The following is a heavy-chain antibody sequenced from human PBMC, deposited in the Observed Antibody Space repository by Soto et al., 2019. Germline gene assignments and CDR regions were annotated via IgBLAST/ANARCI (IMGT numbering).Heavy chain of an antibody. Sequence: GGSLRLSCAASGFTFSSYAMSWVRQAPGKGLEWVSAISGSGGSTYYADSVKGRFTISRDNSKNTLYLQMNSLRAEDTAVYYCAKTGHSGTPYYYYGMGVWGQGTTVTVSS. J-gene: IGHJ6*02. D-gene: IGHD1-1*01. CDR1: GFTFSSYA. V-gene: IGHV3-23*01. CDR3: AKTGHSGTPYYYYGMGV. CDR2: ISGSGGST.